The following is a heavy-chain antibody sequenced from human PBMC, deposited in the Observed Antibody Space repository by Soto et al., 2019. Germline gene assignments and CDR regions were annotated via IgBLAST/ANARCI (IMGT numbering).Heavy chain of an antibody. D-gene: IGHD3-3*01. J-gene: IGHJ5*02. CDR3: ALGGAFGVVIYRFDP. Sequence: SVKVSCKASGGTFSSYAISWVRQAPGQGLEWMGGIIPIFGTANYAQKFQGRVTITADESTSTAYMEPSSLRSEDTAVYYCALGGAFGVVIYRFDPWGQGTLVTVSS. CDR2: IIPIFGTA. CDR1: GGTFSSYA. V-gene: IGHV1-69*13.